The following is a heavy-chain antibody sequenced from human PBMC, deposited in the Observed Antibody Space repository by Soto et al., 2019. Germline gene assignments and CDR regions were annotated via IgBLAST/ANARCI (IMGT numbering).Heavy chain of an antibody. CDR1: GGSIRNCY. J-gene: IGHJ4*02. CDR3: ARPEGYSCGWYPFDY. D-gene: IGHD6-19*01. Sequence: HVQLQESGPGLVRPSETLSLACTFSGGSIRNCYWRWIRQPPGKGLSWIGYVYYIGSTNYNPSIKSRVTLSIDSSKIQFSLKPNSVTAADTAVYFCARPEGYSCGWYPFDYWGQGAPVTVSS. V-gene: IGHV4-59*08. CDR2: VYYIGST.